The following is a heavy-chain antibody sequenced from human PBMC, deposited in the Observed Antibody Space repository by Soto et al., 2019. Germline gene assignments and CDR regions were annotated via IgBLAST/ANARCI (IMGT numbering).Heavy chain of an antibody. CDR3: ARLPARTGRFDP. J-gene: IGHJ5*02. Sequence: LETKSLTYTFSDVYIRNYYLILLRQPPGKGLEWIGYIYYSGSTNYNPSLKSRVTISVDTSKNQFSLKLSSVTAADTAVYYCARLPARTGRFDPCGQGTLVTVSS. D-gene: IGHD2-2*01. V-gene: IGHV4-59*01. CDR2: IYYSGST. CDR1: DVYIRNYY.